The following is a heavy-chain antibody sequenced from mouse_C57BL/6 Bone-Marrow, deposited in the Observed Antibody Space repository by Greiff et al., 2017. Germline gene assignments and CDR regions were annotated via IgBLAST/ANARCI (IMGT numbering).Heavy chain of an antibody. CDR1: GYTFTSYW. Sequence: QVQLQQPGAELVKPGASVKVSCKASGYTFTSYWMHWVKQRPGQGLEWIGRIHPSDSDTNYNQKFKGKATLTVDKSSSTAYMQLSSLTSEDSAVYYCAMEEMTTVVAYYYAMDYWGQGTSVTVSS. CDR2: IHPSDSDT. V-gene: IGHV1-74*01. CDR3: AMEEMTTVVAYYYAMDY. J-gene: IGHJ4*01. D-gene: IGHD1-1*01.